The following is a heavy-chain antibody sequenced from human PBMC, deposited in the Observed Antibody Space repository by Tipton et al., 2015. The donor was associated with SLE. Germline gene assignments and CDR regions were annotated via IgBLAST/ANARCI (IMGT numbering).Heavy chain of an antibody. J-gene: IGHJ6*02. D-gene: IGHD3-3*01. CDR3: AREALGYDFWSGYHYGMDV. Sequence: SLRLSCAASGFTVSSNYMSWVRQAPGKGLEWVSVIYSGGSTYYADSVKGRFTISRDNSKNTLYLQMNSLRAEDTAVYYCAREALGYDFWSGYHYGMDVWGQGTTVTVSS. V-gene: IGHV3-53*01. CDR2: IYSGGST. CDR1: GFTVSSNY.